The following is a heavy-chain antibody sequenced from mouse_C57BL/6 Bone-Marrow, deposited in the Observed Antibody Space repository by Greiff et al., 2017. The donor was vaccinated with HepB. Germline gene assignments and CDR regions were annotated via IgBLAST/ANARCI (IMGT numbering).Heavy chain of an antibody. V-gene: IGHV1-52*01. J-gene: IGHJ1*03. Sequence: QVQLKQSGAELVRPGSSVKLSCKASGYTFTSYWMHWVKQRPIQGLEWIGNIDPSDSETHYNQKFKDKATLTVDKSSSTAYMQLSSLTSEDSAVYYCARWNYYGSSYDWYFDVWGTGTTVTVSS. CDR2: IDPSDSET. D-gene: IGHD1-1*01. CDR1: GYTFTSYW. CDR3: ARWNYYGSSYDWYFDV.